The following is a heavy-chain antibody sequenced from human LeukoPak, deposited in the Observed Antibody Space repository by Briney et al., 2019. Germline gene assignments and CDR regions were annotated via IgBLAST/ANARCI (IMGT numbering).Heavy chain of an antibody. CDR1: GGTFSSYA. CDR2: IIPIFGTA. V-gene: IGHV1-69*06. CDR3: ARGETTMALSPFDY. Sequence: SVKVSCKASGGTFSSYAISWVRQAPGQGLEWMGGIIPIFGTANYAQKFQGRVTITADKSTSTAYMELSSLRSEDTAVYYCARGETTMALSPFDYWGQGTLVTVSS. J-gene: IGHJ4*02. D-gene: IGHD4/OR15-4a*01.